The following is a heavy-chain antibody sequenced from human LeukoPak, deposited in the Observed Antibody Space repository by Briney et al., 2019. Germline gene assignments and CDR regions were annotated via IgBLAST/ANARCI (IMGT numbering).Heavy chain of an antibody. Sequence: SETLSLSCAVYGGSFSGYYWSWIRQPPGKGLEWIGEINHSGSTNYNPSLKSRVTISVDTSKNQFSLRLRTVTAADTAVYYCARSSYYYDSSGYSCSFDPWGQGTLVTVSS. D-gene: IGHD3-22*01. CDR2: INHSGST. V-gene: IGHV4-34*01. CDR1: GGSFSGYY. CDR3: ARSSYYYDSSGYSCSFDP. J-gene: IGHJ5*02.